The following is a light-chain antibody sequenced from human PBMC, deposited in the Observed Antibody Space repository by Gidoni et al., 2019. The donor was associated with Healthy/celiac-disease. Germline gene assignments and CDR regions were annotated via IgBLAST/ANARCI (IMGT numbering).Light chain of an antibody. CDR1: QGISSY. Sequence: AIRMTQSPSSLSASTGDRVTITCRASQGISSYLAWYQPKPGKAPKLLIYAASTLQSGVPSRFSGSGSGTDFTLTISCLQSEDFATYYCQQYYSYPSWTFGQGTKVEIK. J-gene: IGKJ1*01. CDR2: AAS. CDR3: QQYYSYPSWT. V-gene: IGKV1-8*01.